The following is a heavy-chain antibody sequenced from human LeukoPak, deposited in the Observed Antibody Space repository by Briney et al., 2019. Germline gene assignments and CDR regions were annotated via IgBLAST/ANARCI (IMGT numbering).Heavy chain of an antibody. V-gene: IGHV3-30*02. J-gene: IGHJ3*02. D-gene: IGHD3-3*01. Sequence: GGSLRLSCAASGFTFSSYGMHWVRQAPGKGLEGVAFIRYDGSNKYYADSVKGRFTISRDNSKNTLYLQMNSLRAEDTAVYYCAKDNYDFWREDAFDIWGQGTMVTVSS. CDR1: GFTFSSYG. CDR2: IRYDGSNK. CDR3: AKDNYDFWREDAFDI.